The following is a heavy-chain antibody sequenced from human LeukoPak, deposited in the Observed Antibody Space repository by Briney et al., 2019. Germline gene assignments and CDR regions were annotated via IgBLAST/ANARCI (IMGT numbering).Heavy chain of an antibody. J-gene: IGHJ4*02. Sequence: SETLSLTSAVSGGSLSSSIWWSWVRQPPGKGLEWIGEIYHSGGANYNPSLKSRVTISVDKSKNQFSLNLSSVTAADTAVYYCARHGRGPYYDYVWGSYRYLDYWGQGTLVTVSS. D-gene: IGHD3-16*02. V-gene: IGHV4-4*02. CDR3: ARHGRGPYYDYVWGSYRYLDY. CDR1: GGSLSSSIW. CDR2: IYHSGGA.